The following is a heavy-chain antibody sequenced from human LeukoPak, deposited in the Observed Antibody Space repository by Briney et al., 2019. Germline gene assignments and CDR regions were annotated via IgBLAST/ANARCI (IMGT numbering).Heavy chain of an antibody. D-gene: IGHD1-26*01. V-gene: IGHV4-59*08. Sequence: PSETLSLTCTVSGASISSYYWSWIRQPPGKGLEWIGYIYYSGSTKYNPSLKSRVTISVDTSKNQFSLKLSSVTAADTAIYYCASHSGSYYYYGMDVWGQGTTVTVSS. CDR2: IYYSGST. CDR1: GASISSYY. J-gene: IGHJ6*02. CDR3: ASHSGSYYYYGMDV.